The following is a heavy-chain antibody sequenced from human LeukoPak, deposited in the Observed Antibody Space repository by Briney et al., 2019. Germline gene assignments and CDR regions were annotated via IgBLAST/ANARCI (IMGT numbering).Heavy chain of an antibody. CDR2: INHSGST. CDR1: GGSFSGYY. Sequence: SETLSLTCAVYGGSFSGYYWSWIRQPPGKGLEWIGEINHSGSTNYNPSLKSRVTISVDTSKNQFSLKLSSVTAADTAVYYCARGGYRSGGSCYSSSGAFDIWGQGTMVTVSS. CDR3: ARGGYRSGGSCYSSSGAFDI. V-gene: IGHV4-34*01. D-gene: IGHD2-15*01. J-gene: IGHJ3*02.